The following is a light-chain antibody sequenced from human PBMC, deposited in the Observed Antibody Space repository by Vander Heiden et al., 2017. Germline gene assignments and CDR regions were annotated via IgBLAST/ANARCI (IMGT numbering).Light chain of an antibody. J-gene: IGKJ2*01. V-gene: IGKV3-11*01. Sequence: EIVLTQSPATLSLSPGERATLSCRASQSVSSYLAWYQQKPGQAPRLLIYDASNRATGIPARFSGSGCGTDFTLTISSLEPEDFAVDYCQQRSNWPPYTFGQGTKLEIK. CDR3: QQRSNWPPYT. CDR2: DAS. CDR1: QSVSSY.